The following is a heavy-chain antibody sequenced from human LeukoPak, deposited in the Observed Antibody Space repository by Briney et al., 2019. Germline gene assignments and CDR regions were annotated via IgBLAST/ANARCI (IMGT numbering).Heavy chain of an antibody. V-gene: IGHV3-13*01. Sequence: GGSLRLSCAASGFTFSSYDIHWVRQATGKGLEWVSGIGTAGEIYYPGSVKGRFTISRENAKNSLYLQMNSLRAGDTAVYYCARAAYSSTWYSRYFDLWGHGTLVTVSS. CDR3: ARAAYSSTWYSRYFDL. CDR2: IGTAGEI. D-gene: IGHD6-13*01. CDR1: GFTFSSYD. J-gene: IGHJ2*01.